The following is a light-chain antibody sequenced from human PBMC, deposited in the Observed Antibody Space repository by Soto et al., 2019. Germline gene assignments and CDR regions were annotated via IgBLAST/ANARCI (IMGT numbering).Light chain of an antibody. Sequence: QAVVTQPPSVSETPGQRVVLSCSGSTSNIGSNTVNRYQQLPGTAPKAVIYSNSLRPSGVPDRFSGSKSGTSASLAISGLQSEDEADYYCAAWDDNLEGVLFGGGTKLTVL. CDR1: TSNIGSNT. J-gene: IGLJ2*01. CDR3: AAWDDNLEGVL. CDR2: SNS. V-gene: IGLV1-44*01.